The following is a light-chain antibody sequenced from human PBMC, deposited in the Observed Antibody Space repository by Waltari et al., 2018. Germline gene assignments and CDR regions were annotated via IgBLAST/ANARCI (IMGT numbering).Light chain of an antibody. CDR1: RSDVGSYSL. CDR3: SSYTRRSYWV. V-gene: IGLV2-14*02. Sequence: QPALTQPASVSGFPGQSITISCAGSRSDVGSYSLVSCYQQHPGKVPKLIIYNVSKWPSGVYNRFSGYKSANTASLTISGLQAEDEADYYCSSYTRRSYWVFGGGTQLTVL. J-gene: IGLJ3*02. CDR2: NVS.